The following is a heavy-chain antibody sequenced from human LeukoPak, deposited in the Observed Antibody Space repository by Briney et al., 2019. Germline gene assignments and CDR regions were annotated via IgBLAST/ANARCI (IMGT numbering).Heavy chain of an antibody. Sequence: ASVKVSCKASGYTFTSYYMHWVRQAPGQGLEWMGIINPSGGSPSYAQKFQGRVTMTRDTSTSTVYMELSSLRSEDTAVYYCAVLRPGYSYGPFDYWAREPWSPSPQ. J-gene: IGHJ4*02. CDR1: GYTFTSYY. CDR2: INPSGGSP. CDR3: AVLRPGYSYGPFDY. V-gene: IGHV1-46*01. D-gene: IGHD5-18*01.